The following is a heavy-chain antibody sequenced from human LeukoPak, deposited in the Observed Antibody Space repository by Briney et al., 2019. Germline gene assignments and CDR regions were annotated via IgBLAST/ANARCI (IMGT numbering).Heavy chain of an antibody. J-gene: IGHJ4*02. Sequence: GGSLRLSCAAFGFTFSSYAMSWVRQAPGKGLEWVSGISGSGDNTYYADSVKGRFTISRDNSKNTLYVQVNSLGTEDTAAYYCAKGSYYDSSGSFYFDYWGQGTLVTVSS. V-gene: IGHV3-23*01. D-gene: IGHD3-22*01. CDR2: ISGSGDNT. CDR1: GFTFSSYA. CDR3: AKGSYYDSSGSFYFDY.